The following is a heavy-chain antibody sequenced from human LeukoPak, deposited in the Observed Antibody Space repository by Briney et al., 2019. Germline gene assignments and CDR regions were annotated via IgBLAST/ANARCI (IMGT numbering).Heavy chain of an antibody. CDR3: ARVNLPQTTQGTGPYYYYGMDV. CDR2: ISSYNGNT. CDR1: GYTFTSYG. V-gene: IGHV1-18*01. J-gene: IGHJ6*02. Sequence: GASVKVSCKASGYTFTSYGISWVRQPPGQGLEWMGWISSYNGNTNYAQKLQGRVTMTTDTSTSTAYMELRSLRSDDTAVYYCARVNLPQTTQGTGPYYYYGMDVWGQGTTVTVSS. D-gene: IGHD1-14*01.